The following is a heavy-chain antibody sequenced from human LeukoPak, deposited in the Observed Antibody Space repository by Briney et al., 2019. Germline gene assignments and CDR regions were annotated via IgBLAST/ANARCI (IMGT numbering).Heavy chain of an antibody. CDR3: ARDKVAYCGGDCYSGFDP. V-gene: IGHV1-18*01. CDR2: ISAYNGNT. CDR1: GYTFTSYG. Sequence: ASVKVSCKASGYTFTSYGISWVRQAPGQGLEWMGWISAYNGNTNYAQKLQGRVTMTTDTSTSTAYMELRSLRSDDTAVYYCARDKVAYCGGDCYSGFDPWGQGTLVTVSS. J-gene: IGHJ5*02. D-gene: IGHD2-21*02.